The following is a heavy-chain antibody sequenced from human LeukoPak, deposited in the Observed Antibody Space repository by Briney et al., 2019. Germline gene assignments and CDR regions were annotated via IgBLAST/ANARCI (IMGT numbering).Heavy chain of an antibody. J-gene: IGHJ5*02. V-gene: IGHV1-69*06. CDR2: IIPIFGTA. D-gene: IGHD1-7*01. Sequence: ASVKVSCKASGGTFSSYAISWVRQAPGQGLEWMGGIIPIFGTANYAQKFQGRVTITADKSTSTAYMELSSLRSEDTAVYYCARDIGEYNWNFELIGWFDPWGQGTLVTVSS. CDR3: ARDIGEYNWNFELIGWFDP. CDR1: GGTFSSYA.